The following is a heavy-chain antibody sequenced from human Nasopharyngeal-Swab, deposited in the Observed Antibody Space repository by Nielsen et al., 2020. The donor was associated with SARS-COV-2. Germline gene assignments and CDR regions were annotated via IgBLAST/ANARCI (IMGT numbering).Heavy chain of an antibody. Sequence: RQAPGKGLEWIGYIYYSGSTYYNPSLKSRVTISVDTSKNQSSLKLSSVTAADTAVYYCASQIAARFDYWGQGTLVTVSS. J-gene: IGHJ4*02. V-gene: IGHV4-31*02. CDR3: ASQIAARFDY. D-gene: IGHD6-6*01. CDR2: IYYSGST.